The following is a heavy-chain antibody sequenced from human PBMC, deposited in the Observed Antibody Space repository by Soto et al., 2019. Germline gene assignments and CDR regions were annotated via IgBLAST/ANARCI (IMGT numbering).Heavy chain of an antibody. CDR3: ARQDSDSSRYWGLDV. CDR2: TYYRSKWYN. V-gene: IGHV6-1*01. J-gene: IGHJ6*02. D-gene: IGHD6-6*01. Sequence: PSQTPSLTCAISGDSVSANRAAWNWVRQSPSRGLEWLGRTYYRSKWYNDYAVSVKSRITINPDTSKNQFSLQLNSVTPEDTAVYYCARQDSDSSRYWGLDVWGQGTTVTVLL. CDR1: GDSVSANRAA.